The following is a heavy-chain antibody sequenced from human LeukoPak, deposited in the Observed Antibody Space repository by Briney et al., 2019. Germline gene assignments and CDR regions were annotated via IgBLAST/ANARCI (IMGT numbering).Heavy chain of an antibody. CDR2: ICWDDNK. D-gene: IGHD3-22*01. CDR3: AHSRNWHDNSGLDY. Sequence: SGPTLVNPTETLTLTCTFSGFSLSSXXXXXXXXXXXXXXXXXXXAVICWDDNKRYNPSLNNRVTITKDTSKNQVVLMMTNMDPVDTATYYCAHSRNWHDNSGLDYWGQGTLVTVSS. CDR1: GFSLSSXXXX. J-gene: IGHJ4*02. V-gene: IGHV2-5*02.